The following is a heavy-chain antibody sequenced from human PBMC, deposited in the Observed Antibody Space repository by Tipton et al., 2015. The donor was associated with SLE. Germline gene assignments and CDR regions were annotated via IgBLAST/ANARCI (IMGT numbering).Heavy chain of an antibody. J-gene: IGHJ6*02. D-gene: IGHD2-21*02. Sequence: TLSLTCTVSGGSISSSSFYWGWIRQTPGKGLEWIGSIYYSGSTYHNASLKSRVTISLDTSKNQFSLKLSSVTAADTAVYYCAKVVPGSDSGMDVWGQGTTVTISS. CDR1: GGSISSSSFY. CDR2: IYYSGST. V-gene: IGHV4-39*07. CDR3: AKVVPGSDSGMDV.